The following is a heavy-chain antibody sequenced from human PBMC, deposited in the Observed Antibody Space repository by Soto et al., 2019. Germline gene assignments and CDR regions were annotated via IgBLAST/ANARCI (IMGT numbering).Heavy chain of an antibody. Sequence: PGGSLRLSCAASGFTFSSYAMSWVRRAPGKGLEWVSAISGSGGSTYYADSVKGRFTISRDNSKNTLYLQMNSLRAEDTAVYHCAKLGYSGYDLSFDYWGQGTLVTVSS. CDR3: AKLGYSGYDLSFDY. J-gene: IGHJ4*02. D-gene: IGHD5-12*01. CDR1: GFTFSSYA. CDR2: ISGSGGST. V-gene: IGHV3-23*01.